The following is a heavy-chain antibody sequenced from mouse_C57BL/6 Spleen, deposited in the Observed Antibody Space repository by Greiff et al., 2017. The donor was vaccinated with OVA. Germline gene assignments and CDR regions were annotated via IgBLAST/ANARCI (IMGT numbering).Heavy chain of an antibody. J-gene: IGHJ3*01. CDR3: ARSTMVTRGGPWFAY. D-gene: IGHD2-2*01. CDR1: GYAFSSSW. V-gene: IGHV1-82*01. Sequence: VQLQQSGPELVKPGASVKISCKASGYAFSSSWMNWVKQRPGKGLEWIGRIYPGDGDTNYTGKFKGQATLTADNSSSTAYMHLSSLPSEDAAVYFCARSTMVTRGGPWFAYWGQGTLVTVSA. CDR2: IYPGDGDT.